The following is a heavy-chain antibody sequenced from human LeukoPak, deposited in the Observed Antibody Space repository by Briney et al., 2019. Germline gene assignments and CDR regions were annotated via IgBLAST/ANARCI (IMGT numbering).Heavy chain of an antibody. J-gene: IGHJ4*02. CDR2: IIPIFGTA. Sequence: SVKVSCKASGGTFSSYAISWVRQAPGQGLEWMGGIIPIFGTANYAQKFQGRVTITADESTSTAYMELSSLRSEDTAVYYCARGFRRSDRGITMIGEFDYWGQGTLVTVSS. CDR3: ARGFRRSDRGITMIGEFDY. V-gene: IGHV1-69*13. D-gene: IGHD3-22*01. CDR1: GGTFSSYA.